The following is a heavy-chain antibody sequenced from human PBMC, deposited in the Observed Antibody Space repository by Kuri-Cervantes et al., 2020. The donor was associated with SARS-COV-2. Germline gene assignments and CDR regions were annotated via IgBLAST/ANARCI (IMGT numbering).Heavy chain of an antibody. V-gene: IGHV4-34*01. CDR2: INHSGST. CDR1: GGSFSGYY. CDR3: ARATRRNYYYGMDV. J-gene: IGHJ6*02. Sequence: ESLKISCAVYGGSFSGYYWSWIRQPPGKGLEWIEEINHSGSTNYNPSLKSRVTISVDTSNNQFSLKLSSVTAADTTVNYCARATRRNYYYGMDVWGQGTTVTVSS.